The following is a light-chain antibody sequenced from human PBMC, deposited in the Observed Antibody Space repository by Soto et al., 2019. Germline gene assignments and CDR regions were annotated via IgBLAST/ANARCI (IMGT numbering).Light chain of an antibody. J-gene: IGKJ4*01. Sequence: DIQMPQSPSSLAASLGDIVTITCRARQSISNFLNWVQHKPGNAPQVLISAASTLQSGVPPRFSGSESGTDCTLTISNLQPEDSASYYCQQYYNSALTFSGGTKVEIK. CDR1: QSISNF. V-gene: IGKV1-39*01. CDR3: QQYYNSALT. CDR2: AAS.